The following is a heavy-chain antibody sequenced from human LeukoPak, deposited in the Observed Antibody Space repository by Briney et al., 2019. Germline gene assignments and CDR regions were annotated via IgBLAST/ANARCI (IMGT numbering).Heavy chain of an antibody. CDR3: ATAVLYGGNDFDY. Sequence: SVKVSCKASGYTFTGYYMHWVRQAPGQGHEWMGWINPNSGATKFAQRFQGRVTMTRDTSTSTAYLDLSSLRSDDTAVYYCATAVLYGGNDFDYWGQGTLVTVSS. CDR2: INPNSGAT. D-gene: IGHD5-12*01. J-gene: IGHJ4*02. V-gene: IGHV1-2*02. CDR1: GYTFTGYY.